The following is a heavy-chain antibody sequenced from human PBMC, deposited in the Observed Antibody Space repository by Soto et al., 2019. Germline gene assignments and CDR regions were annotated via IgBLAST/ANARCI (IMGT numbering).Heavy chain of an antibody. Sequence: PGGSLRLSCAASGFTFDDYAMHWVRQAPGKGLEWVSGISWNSGSIGYADSVKGRFTISRDNAKNSLYLQMNSLRAEDTALYYCAKDTRRLAGYKNPKGGPFDYWGQGTLVTVSS. CDR1: GFTFDDYA. CDR3: AKDTRRLAGYKNPKGGPFDY. D-gene: IGHD3-9*01. J-gene: IGHJ4*02. CDR2: ISWNSGSI. V-gene: IGHV3-9*01.